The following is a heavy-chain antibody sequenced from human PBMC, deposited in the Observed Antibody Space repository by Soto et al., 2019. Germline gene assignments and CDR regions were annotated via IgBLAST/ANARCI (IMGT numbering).Heavy chain of an antibody. CDR3: ASLYCSGGSCYSALDY. CDR1: GGTFSSYT. D-gene: IGHD2-15*01. V-gene: IGHV1-69*02. Sequence: GASVKVSCKASGGTFSSYTISRVRQAPGQGLEWMGRIIPILGIANYAQKFQGRVTINADKSTSTAYMELSSLRSEDTTVYYCASLYCSGGSCYSALDYWGQGTLVTVSS. J-gene: IGHJ4*02. CDR2: IIPILGIA.